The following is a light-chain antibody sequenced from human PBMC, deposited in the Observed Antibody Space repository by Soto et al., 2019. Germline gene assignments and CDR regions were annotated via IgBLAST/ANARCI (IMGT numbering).Light chain of an antibody. CDR3: QQASSFPLT. CDR1: QAISSW. V-gene: IGKV1-12*01. J-gene: IGKJ4*01. Sequence: DIQMTQSPSSVSASVGDRVTISCRASQAISSWLAWYQQKPGEAPKLLIYGASTLQSGVPSRFSGSESGTLFTLTISSLQPEDFVTYYCQQASSFPLTFGGGTKVQIK. CDR2: GAS.